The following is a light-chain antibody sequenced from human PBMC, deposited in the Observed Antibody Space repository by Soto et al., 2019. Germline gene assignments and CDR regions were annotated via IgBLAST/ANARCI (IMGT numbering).Light chain of an antibody. CDR1: QSISSW. CDR2: DAS. CDR3: QQYYGYSWT. J-gene: IGKJ1*01. V-gene: IGKV1-5*01. Sequence: DIQMTQSPSTLSASVGDRVTITCRASQSISSWLAWYQQKPGKAPKVLIYDASTLQSGVPSRFSGSGSGTEFTLTISGLQPDDFASYYCQQYYGYSWTFGQGTKVDIK.